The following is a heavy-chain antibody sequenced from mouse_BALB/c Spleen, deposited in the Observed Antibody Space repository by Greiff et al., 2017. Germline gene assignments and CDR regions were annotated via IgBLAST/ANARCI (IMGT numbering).Heavy chain of an antibody. CDR1: GFSLTSYD. J-gene: IGHJ3*01. V-gene: IGHV2-9-2*01. D-gene: IGHD2-1*01. CDR2: IWTGGGT. Sequence: VKVVESGPGLVAPSQSLSITCTVSGFSLTSYDISWIRQPPGKGLEWLGVIWTGGGTNYNSAFMSRLSISKDNSKSQVFLKMNSLQTDDTAIYYCVRDYGNSWFAYWGQGTLVTVSA. CDR3: VRDYGNSWFAY.